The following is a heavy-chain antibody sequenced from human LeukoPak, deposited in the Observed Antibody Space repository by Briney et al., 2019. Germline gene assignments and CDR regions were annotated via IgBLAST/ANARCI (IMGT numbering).Heavy chain of an antibody. CDR1: GFTFDDYA. V-gene: IGHV3-9*03. J-gene: IGHJ4*02. D-gene: IGHD4-17*01. Sequence: GGSLRLSCAASGFTFDDYAMHWVRQAPGKGLEWVSGISWNSGSIGYADSVKGRFTISRDNAKNSLYLQMNSLRAEDMALYYCATSAPYGPFDYWGQGTLVTVSS. CDR3: ATSAPYGPFDY. CDR2: ISWNSGSI.